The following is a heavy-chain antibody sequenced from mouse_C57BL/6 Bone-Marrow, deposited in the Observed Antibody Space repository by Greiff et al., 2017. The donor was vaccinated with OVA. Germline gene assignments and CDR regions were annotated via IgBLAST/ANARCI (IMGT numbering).Heavy chain of an antibody. CDR2: IDPEDGDT. V-gene: IGHV14-2*01. CDR1: GFNIKDYY. Sequence: VQLQQSGAELVKPGASVKLSCTASGFNIKDYYMHWVKQRTEQGLGWIGRIDPEDGDTKYAPKFQGKATITADTSSNTAYLQRSSLTSEDTAVYYCARGRHYYGSSWDFDVWGTGTTVTVSS. D-gene: IGHD1-1*01. CDR3: ARGRHYYGSSWDFDV. J-gene: IGHJ1*03.